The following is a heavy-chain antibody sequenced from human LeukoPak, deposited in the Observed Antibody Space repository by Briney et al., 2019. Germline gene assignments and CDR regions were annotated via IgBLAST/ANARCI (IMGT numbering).Heavy chain of an antibody. V-gene: IGHV1-24*01. Sequence: ASVKVSCKASGYTLTELSMHWVRQAPGKGLEWMGGFDPEDGETIYAQKFQGRVTMTENTSTDTAYMELSSLRSEDTAVYYCATPAIAAAGTRSRDAFDIWGQGTMVTVSS. J-gene: IGHJ3*02. CDR3: ATPAIAAAGTRSRDAFDI. CDR2: FDPEDGET. CDR1: GYTLTELS. D-gene: IGHD6-13*01.